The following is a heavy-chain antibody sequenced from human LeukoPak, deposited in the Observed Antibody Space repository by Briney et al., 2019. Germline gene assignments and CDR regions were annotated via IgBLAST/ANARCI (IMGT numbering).Heavy chain of an antibody. CDR2: MNPNSGNT. Sequence: GASVKVSCKASGYTFTGYYMHWVRQAPGQGLEWMGWMNPNSGNTGYAQKFQGRVTMTRNTSISTAYMELSSLRSEDTAVYYCARVGCTNGVCYTGGRDYWGQGTLVTVSS. D-gene: IGHD2-8*01. V-gene: IGHV1-8*02. CDR1: GYTFTGYY. J-gene: IGHJ4*02. CDR3: ARVGCTNGVCYTGGRDY.